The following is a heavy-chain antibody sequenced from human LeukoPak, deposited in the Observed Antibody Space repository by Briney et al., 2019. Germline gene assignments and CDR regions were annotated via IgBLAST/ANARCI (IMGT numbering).Heavy chain of an antibody. J-gene: IGHJ6*03. CDR2: ISAYNGNT. Sequence: ASVKVSCKASGYTFTSYGISWVRQAPGQGLEWMGWISAYNGNTNYAQKLQGRVTMTTDTSTSTAYMELRSLRSDDTAAYCCARAYYDSSGLRYYYYYYMDVWGKGTTVTVSS. CDR3: ARAYYDSSGLRYYYYYYMDV. D-gene: IGHD3-22*01. CDR1: GYTFTSYG. V-gene: IGHV1-18*01.